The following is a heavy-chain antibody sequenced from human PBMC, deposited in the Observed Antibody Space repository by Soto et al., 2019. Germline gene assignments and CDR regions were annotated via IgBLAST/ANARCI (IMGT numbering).Heavy chain of an antibody. V-gene: IGHV5-10-1*01. CDR2: IDPSDSYD. Sequence: PGESLKISCKASGYSFTTYWITWVRQMPGKGLEWMGRIDPSDSYDNYSPSFQGHVTISDDKYISTVYLQWSSLKASDTAIYYCARHRGYGMDVWGQGTTVTVSS. J-gene: IGHJ6*02. CDR3: ARHRGYGMDV. CDR1: GYSFTTYW.